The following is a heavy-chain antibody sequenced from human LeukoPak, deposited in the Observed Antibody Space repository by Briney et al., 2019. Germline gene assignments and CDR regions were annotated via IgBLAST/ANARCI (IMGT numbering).Heavy chain of an antibody. CDR2: ISKDESNK. CDR1: GFSFSTFG. D-gene: IGHD3-16*02. CDR3: AKVSGDYVWGSYRYGY. J-gene: IGHJ4*02. Sequence: GGSLRLSCAASGFSFSTFGMHWVRQTPGKGLEWVSHISKDESNKYYADSVKGRFTISRDNSKNTLYLQMNSLRAEDTAVYYCAKVSGDYVWGSYRYGYWGQGTLVTVSS. V-gene: IGHV3-33*05.